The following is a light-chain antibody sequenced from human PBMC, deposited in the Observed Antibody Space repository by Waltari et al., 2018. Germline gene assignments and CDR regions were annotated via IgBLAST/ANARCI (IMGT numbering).Light chain of an antibody. CDR3: MQGSHWPPT. CDR2: RVS. J-gene: IGKJ3*01. Sequence: DVVMTQSPLSLPVTLGQPASVSCSSSHSLVHSDGNTYLMGFQHRPGQPPRRLISRVSNRDSGVPDRFSASGSGTYFTMRISRVEAEDVGVYYCMQGSHWPPTFGPGTKVEI. V-gene: IGKV2-30*02. CDR1: HSLVHSDGNTY.